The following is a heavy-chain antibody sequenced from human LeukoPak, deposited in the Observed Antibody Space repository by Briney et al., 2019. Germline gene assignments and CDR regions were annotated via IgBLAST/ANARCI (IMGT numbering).Heavy chain of an antibody. CDR3: AKDGYGTDAFDI. D-gene: IGHD5-18*01. Sequence: GGSLRLSCAASGFTFSSYAMSWVRQAPGKGLEWVSAISGSGGSTYYADSVKGRLTISRDNSKNTLYLQMNSLGAEDTAVYYCAKDGYGTDAFDIWGQGTMVTVSS. J-gene: IGHJ3*02. V-gene: IGHV3-23*01. CDR1: GFTFSSYA. CDR2: ISGSGGST.